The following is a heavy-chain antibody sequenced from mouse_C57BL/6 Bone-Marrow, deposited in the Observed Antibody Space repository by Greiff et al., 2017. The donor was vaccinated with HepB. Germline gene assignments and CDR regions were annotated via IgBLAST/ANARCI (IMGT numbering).Heavy chain of an antibody. CDR2: ISGGGGNT. Sequence: DVQLVESGGGLVKPGGSLKLSCAASGFTFSSYTMSWVRQTPEKRLEWVATISGGGGNTYYPDSVKGRFTISRDNAKNTLYLQMSSLRSEDTALYYCAREDSKAWFAYWGQGTLVTVSA. CDR3: AREDSKAWFAY. V-gene: IGHV5-9*01. CDR1: GFTFSSYT. D-gene: IGHD1-3*01. J-gene: IGHJ3*01.